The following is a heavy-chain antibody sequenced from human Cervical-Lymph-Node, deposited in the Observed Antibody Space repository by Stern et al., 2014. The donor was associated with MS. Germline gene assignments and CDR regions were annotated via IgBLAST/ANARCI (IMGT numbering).Heavy chain of an antibody. J-gene: IGHJ6*02. V-gene: IGHV3-9*01. D-gene: IGHD2-15*01. CDR3: ARAIGFCSGGNCEPYYYYGIDV. Sequence: EVQLVESGGDLVQPGRSLRLPCAASGFRFDDYALYWVPQAPGKGLEWVSGISWSSGTIGYGDSWEGRFTISRDNVKNSLFLQMNSLRSEDTASYYCARAIGFCSGGNCEPYYYYGIDVWGQGTRVTVSS. CDR2: ISWSSGTI. CDR1: GFRFDDYA.